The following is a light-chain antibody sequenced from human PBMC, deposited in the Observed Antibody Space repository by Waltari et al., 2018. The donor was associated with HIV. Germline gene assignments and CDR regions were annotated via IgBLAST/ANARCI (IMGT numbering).Light chain of an antibody. J-gene: IGLJ3*02. CDR2: ERD. CDR3: AAWDNYLNAWV. V-gene: IGLV1-47*01. Sequence: QSVLTQPPSTSATPGQRVTILCSGASSNLGSHFVSWYQHLPGATPKLLIYERDRRPSGVPDRCSGSESGTSASLAISGLRSEDEADYYCAAWDNYLNAWVFGGGTRVTVL. CDR1: SSNLGSHF.